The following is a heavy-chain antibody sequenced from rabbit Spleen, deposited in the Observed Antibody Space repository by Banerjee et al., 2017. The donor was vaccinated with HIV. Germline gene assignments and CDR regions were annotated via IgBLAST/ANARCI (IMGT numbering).Heavy chain of an antibody. Sequence: QEPLVESGGGLVQPEGSLTLTCTASGFSFSSSYYMCWVRQAPGKGLEWIGCIYTGSGSTYYASWAKGRFTVSKTSSTTVTLQMTSLTAADPAPHVCARFYDGSGDFGRNGVWGPGTLVTVS. CDR1: GFSFSSSYY. J-gene: IGHJ4*01. V-gene: IGHV1S45*01. CDR3: ARFYDGSGDFGRNGV. D-gene: IGHD2-1*01. CDR2: IYTGSGST.